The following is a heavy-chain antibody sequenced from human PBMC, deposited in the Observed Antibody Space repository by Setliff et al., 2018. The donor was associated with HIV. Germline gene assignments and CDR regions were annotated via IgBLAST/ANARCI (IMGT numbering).Heavy chain of an antibody. CDR1: GGSISGYY. D-gene: IGHD2-2*01. J-gene: IGHJ6*03. CDR2: IFFTGNT. V-gene: IGHV4-59*01. Sequence: KASETLSLTCTVSGGSISGYYWSWIRQPPGKGLEYIGSIFFTGNTIYNPSLKARVTLSVDMSKNQVFLRLSSVTAADTAVYYCVRGYCSSTTCYEDYYYMDVWGKVSTVTVSS. CDR3: VRGYCSSTTCYEDYYYMDV.